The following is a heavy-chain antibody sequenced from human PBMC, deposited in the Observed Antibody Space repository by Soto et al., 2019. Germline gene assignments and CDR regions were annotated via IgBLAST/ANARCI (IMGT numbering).Heavy chain of an antibody. Sequence: ASVKVSCKASGYTFTGYYMHWVRQAPGQGLEWMGWINPNSGGTNYAQKFQGRATMTRDTSISTAYMELSRLGSDDTAVYYCARGATIFGVVPYYGMDVWGQGTTVTVSS. CDR3: ARGATIFGVVPYYGMDV. V-gene: IGHV1-2*02. J-gene: IGHJ6*02. D-gene: IGHD3-3*01. CDR2: INPNSGGT. CDR1: GYTFTGYY.